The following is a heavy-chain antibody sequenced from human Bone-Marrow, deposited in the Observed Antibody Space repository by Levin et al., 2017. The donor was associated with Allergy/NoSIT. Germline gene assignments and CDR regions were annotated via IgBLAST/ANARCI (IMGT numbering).Heavy chain of an antibody. Sequence: PGGSLRLSCRTSGFTFSDYGVTWVRQAPGKGLEWVAFIRSKAYGGPTEYAASVKGSFIISRDESESIAHLQLNSLKTEDTAVYYCSRFLEGVIVVGEVSYGMDVWGPGTTVTV. CDR2: IRSKAYGGPT. CDR3: SRFLEGVIVVGEVSYGMDV. CDR1: GFTFSDYG. J-gene: IGHJ6*02. D-gene: IGHD2-21*01. V-gene: IGHV3-49*04.